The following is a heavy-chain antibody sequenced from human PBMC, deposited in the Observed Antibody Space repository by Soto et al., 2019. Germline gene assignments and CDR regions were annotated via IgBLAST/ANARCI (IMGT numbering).Heavy chain of an antibody. D-gene: IGHD3-9*01. CDR3: ARETNHGYFDWLDWFDT. J-gene: IGHJ5*02. CDR1: GYTFTSYG. CDR2: ISAYNGNT. Sequence: ASVKVSCKASGYTFTSYGISWVRQAPGQGLEWMGWISAYNGNTNYAQKLQGRVTMTTDTSTSTAYMELRSLRSDDTAVYYCARETNHGYFDWLDWFDTWGQGTLVTVSS. V-gene: IGHV1-18*01.